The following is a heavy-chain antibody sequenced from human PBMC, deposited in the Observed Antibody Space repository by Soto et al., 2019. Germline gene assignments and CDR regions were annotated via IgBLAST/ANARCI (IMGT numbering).Heavy chain of an antibody. CDR3: ASSLTNLYYYYYGMDV. CDR2: IRKDGSEK. CDR1: GFTLSDYW. Sequence: PGGSLRLSCAASGFTLSDYWMSWVRQAPGKGLEWVANIRKDGSEKYYVDSVKGRFTISRDNAKNSLYLQMNSLRAEDTAVYFCASSLTNLYYYYYGMDVWGQGTTVTV. D-gene: IGHD3-9*01. V-gene: IGHV3-7*01. J-gene: IGHJ6*02.